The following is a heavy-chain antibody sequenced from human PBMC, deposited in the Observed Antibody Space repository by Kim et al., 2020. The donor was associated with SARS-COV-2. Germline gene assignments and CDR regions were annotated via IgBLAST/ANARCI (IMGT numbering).Heavy chain of an antibody. CDR2: T. CDR3: AGGGRLSYFDY. J-gene: IGHJ4*02. D-gene: IGHD6-25*01. V-gene: IGHV4-59*09. Sequence: TNYNPSLKSRVTISVDTSKNQFSLKLSSVTAADTAVYYCAGGGRLSYFDYWGQGTLVTVSS.